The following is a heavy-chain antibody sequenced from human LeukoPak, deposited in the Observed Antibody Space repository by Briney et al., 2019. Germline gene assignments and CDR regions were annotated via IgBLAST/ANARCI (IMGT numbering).Heavy chain of an antibody. CDR1: GGSISSYY. V-gene: IGHV4-59*01. CDR2: IYYSGST. J-gene: IGHJ6*03. CDR3: ARVRGSGKYYYYYMDV. D-gene: IGHD3-10*01. Sequence: PSETLSLTCTVSGGSISSYYWSWLRQPPGKGLEWIGYIYYSGSTNYNPSLKSRVTISVDTSKNQFSLKLSSVTAADTAVYYCARVRGSGKYYYYYMDVWGKGTTVTISS.